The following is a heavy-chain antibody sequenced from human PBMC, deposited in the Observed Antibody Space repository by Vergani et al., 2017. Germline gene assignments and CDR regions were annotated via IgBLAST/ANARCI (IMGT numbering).Heavy chain of an antibody. J-gene: IGHJ6*02. Sequence: QLQLQESGPGLVKPSETLSLTCDVSGGSVTSTSYHWAWIRLPPGKGLEWIGSLYNPGKTYYNSSLESRLSLSVDTSTNQFFMRLNSVTAADTAVYYCARVMYRDEASTGYRLEGMDIWGQGTTVTISS. CDR2: LYNPGKT. CDR3: ARVMYRDEASTGYRLEGMDI. D-gene: IGHD3-9*01. CDR1: GGSVTSTSYH. V-gene: IGHV4-39*01.